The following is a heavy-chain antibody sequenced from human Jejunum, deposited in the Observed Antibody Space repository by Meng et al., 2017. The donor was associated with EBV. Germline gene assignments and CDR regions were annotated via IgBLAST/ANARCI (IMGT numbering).Heavy chain of an antibody. CDR1: TDFISSYEW. D-gene: IGHD1-14*01. J-gene: IGHJ4*02. CDR2: INHVGST. V-gene: IGHV4-4*02. CDR3: ARASSERLLDY. Sequence: HVRNPEQGPGLLKPSGTLSLTCAVSTDFISSYEWWSWVRQPPGKGLEWLGEINHVGSTYYNPSLKSRVTISIDTSKRQFSLRLNSMTAADTAVYYCARASSERLLDYWGQGTLVTVSS.